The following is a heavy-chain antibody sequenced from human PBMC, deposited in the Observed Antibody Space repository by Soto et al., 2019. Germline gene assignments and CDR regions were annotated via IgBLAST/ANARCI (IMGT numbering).Heavy chain of an antibody. J-gene: IGHJ3*02. D-gene: IGHD4-17*01. CDR3: AKDLPNYGDLNYAFDI. CDR2: ISWNSGSI. CDR1: GFTFDDYA. Sequence: EVQLVESGGGLVQPGRSLRLSCAASGFTFDDYAMHWVRQAPGKGLEWVSGISWNSGSIGYADSVKGRFTISRDNAKNSLYLQINSLRAEDTALYYCAKDLPNYGDLNYAFDIWGQGTMVTVSS. V-gene: IGHV3-9*01.